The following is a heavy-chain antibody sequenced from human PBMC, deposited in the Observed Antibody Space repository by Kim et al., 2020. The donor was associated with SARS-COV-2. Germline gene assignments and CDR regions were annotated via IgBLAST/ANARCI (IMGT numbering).Heavy chain of an antibody. CDR2: IYPGDSDP. J-gene: IGHJ5*02. CDR1: GFSFVAYW. Sequence: GESLKISCQAFGFSFVAYWIAWVRQRPGRGLEWMGVIYPGDSDPVYNPSFEGRVTMSADKPFNIAYLQWTHLEASDTAIYFCARQEYTSSSRLFDPWGQGTLVTVSS. V-gene: IGHV5-51*01. CDR3: ARQEYTSSSRLFDP. D-gene: IGHD6-6*01.